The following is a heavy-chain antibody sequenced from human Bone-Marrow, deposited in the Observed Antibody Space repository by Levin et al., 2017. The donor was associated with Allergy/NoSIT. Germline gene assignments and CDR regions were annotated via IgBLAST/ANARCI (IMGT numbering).Heavy chain of an antibody. V-gene: IGHV4-59*01. CDR3: ARVIVKRGDWYFDL. CDR1: GGSISSYY. D-gene: IGHD2/OR15-2a*01. CDR2: IYYSGST. J-gene: IGHJ2*01. Sequence: SETLSLTCTVSGGSISSYYWSWIRQPPGKGLEWIGYIYYSGSTNYNPSLKSRVTISVDTSKNQFSLKLSSVTAADTAVYYCARVIVKRGDWYFDLWGRGTLVTVSS.